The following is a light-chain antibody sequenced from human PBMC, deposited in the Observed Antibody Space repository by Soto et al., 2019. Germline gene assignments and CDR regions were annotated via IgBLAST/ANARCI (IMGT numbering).Light chain of an antibody. CDR3: AAWDDSLRVVV. Sequence: QSVLTQPPSASGTPGQRVTISCSGSSSNIGSNTVNWYQQVPGMAPKLLIYSDSQRPSGVPDRFSGSESGTSVPLAISGLQSEDEADYYCAAWDDSLRVVVFGGGTKVTVL. CDR2: SDS. J-gene: IGLJ2*01. CDR1: SSNIGSNT. V-gene: IGLV1-44*01.